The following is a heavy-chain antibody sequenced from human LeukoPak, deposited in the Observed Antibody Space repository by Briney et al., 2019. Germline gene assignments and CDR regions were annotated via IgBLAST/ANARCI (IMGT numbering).Heavy chain of an antibody. CDR1: GGSISNSDYY. CDR2: IYYTGST. D-gene: IGHD3-22*01. V-gene: IGHV4-39*07. CDR3: ARDSYYDSSGYYYRWFDP. Sequence: RTSETLSLTCTVSGGSISNSDYYWGWIRQPPGKGLEWIGNIYYTGSTYYNPALKSRVTISVDTSKNQFSLKVNSLTAADTAVYYCARDSYYDSSGYYYRWFDPWGQGTLVTVSS. J-gene: IGHJ5*02.